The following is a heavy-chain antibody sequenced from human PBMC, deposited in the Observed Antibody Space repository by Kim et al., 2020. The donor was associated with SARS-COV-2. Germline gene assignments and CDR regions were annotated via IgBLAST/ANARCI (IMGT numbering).Heavy chain of an antibody. D-gene: IGHD3-16*01. Sequence: GGSLRLSCEASGLTFRNDWMHWVCQAPGKGLVWVSLVEGDGTTTRYADSVQGRFTISRDSAKNTVYLQMNSLRVEDTAVYFCATGHIHAYEDLGQGTLVT. CDR1: GLTFRNDW. V-gene: IGHV3-74*01. CDR2: VEGDGTTT. J-gene: IGHJ4*02. CDR3: ATGHIHAYED.